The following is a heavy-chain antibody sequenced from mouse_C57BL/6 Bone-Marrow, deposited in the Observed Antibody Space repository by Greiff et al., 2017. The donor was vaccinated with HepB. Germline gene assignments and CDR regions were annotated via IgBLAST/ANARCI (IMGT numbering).Heavy chain of an antibody. CDR3: ARDPDYYGLDY. CDR1: GYSITSGYY. V-gene: IGHV3-6*01. D-gene: IGHD1-1*01. CDR2: ISYDGSN. J-gene: IGHJ2*01. Sequence: ESGPGLVKPSQSLSLTCSVTGYSITSGYYWNWIRQFPGNKLEWMGYISYDGSNNYNPSLKNRISITRDTSKNQFFLKLNSVTTEDTATYYCARDPDYYGLDYWGQGTTLTVSS.